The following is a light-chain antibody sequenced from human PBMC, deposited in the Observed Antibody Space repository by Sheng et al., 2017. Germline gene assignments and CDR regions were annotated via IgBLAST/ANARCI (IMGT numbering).Light chain of an antibody. Sequence: DIQMTQSPSTLSASVGDRVTITCRASQSISSWLAWYQQKPGKAPKLLIYKASSLESGVPSRFSGSGSGTEFTLTISSLQPDDFATYYCQQYNIPWVYTFGQGTKLEIK. V-gene: IGKV1-5*03. CDR1: QSISSW. CDR3: QQYNIPWVYT. CDR2: KAS. J-gene: IGKJ2*01.